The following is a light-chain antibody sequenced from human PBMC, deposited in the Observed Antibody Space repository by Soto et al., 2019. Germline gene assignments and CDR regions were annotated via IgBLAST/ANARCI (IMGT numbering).Light chain of an antibody. CDR1: SSNIGSNY. V-gene: IGLV1-47*02. CDR2: SNN. CDR3: AAWDDSLSGRV. Sequence: QPVLTQPPSASGTPGQRVTISCSGSSSNIGSNYVYWYQQLPGTAPKLLIYSNNQRPSGVPDRSSGSKSGTSASLAISGLRSEDEADYYCAAWDDSLSGRVFGGGTKVTVL. J-gene: IGLJ3*02.